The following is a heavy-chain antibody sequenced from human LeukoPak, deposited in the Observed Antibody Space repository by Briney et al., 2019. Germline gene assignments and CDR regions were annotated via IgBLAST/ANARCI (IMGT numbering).Heavy chain of an antibody. CDR2: INPGGSST. J-gene: IGHJ4*02. V-gene: IGHV3-74*01. CDR1: GFTFSNYW. CDR3: ARSNQADDY. D-gene: IGHD4-11*01. Sequence: AGGSLRLPCAASGFTFSNYWMHWVRQVPGKGLVWVSRINPGGSSTTYADSVKGRFTISRDNAKNTLYLQMNSLRAEDTAVYYCARSNQADDYWGQGTLVTVSS.